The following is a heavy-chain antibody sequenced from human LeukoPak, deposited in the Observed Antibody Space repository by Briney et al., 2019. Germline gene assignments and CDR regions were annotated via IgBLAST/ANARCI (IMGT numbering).Heavy chain of an antibody. CDR3: ARRSTVAGRGRFDP. J-gene: IGHJ5*02. CDR2: VHYSGST. CDR1: GGSIRSTSYY. D-gene: IGHD6-19*01. V-gene: IGHV4-39*01. Sequence: PSETLSLTCTVSGGSIRSTSYYWGWIRQPPGKGLEWPGSVHYSGSTYDNPSLGSRVTISVDTSKNQFSLKLISVTAADTAVYYCARRSTVAGRGRFDPWGQGTLVTVSS.